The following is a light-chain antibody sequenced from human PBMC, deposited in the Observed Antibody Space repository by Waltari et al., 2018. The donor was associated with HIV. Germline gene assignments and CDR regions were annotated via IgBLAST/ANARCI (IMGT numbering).Light chain of an antibody. J-gene: IGLJ1*01. CDR3: SSYTTSASLV. V-gene: IGLV2-14*01. Sequence: QSALTQPASVSGSPGQSFTISCSGPSSDLIHYKYLSWYQQFPWKSPNRIIYEVTNRPSVVSYRFSGSQSGNTASLTISGLQAEDEGDYYCSSYTTSASLVFGPGTRVTVL. CDR2: EVT. CDR1: SSDLIHYKY.